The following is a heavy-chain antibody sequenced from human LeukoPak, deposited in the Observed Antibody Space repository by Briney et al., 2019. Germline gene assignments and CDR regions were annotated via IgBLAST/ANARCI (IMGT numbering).Heavy chain of an antibody. J-gene: IGHJ4*02. CDR3: ARGERYCSGGSCYSGDVNY. V-gene: IGHV4-59*08. CDR1: GGSISSYY. Sequence: SSETLSLTCTVSGGSISSYYWSWIRQPPGKGLEWIGYIYYSGSTNYNPSLKSRVTISVDTSKNQFSLKLSSVTAADTAVYYCARGERYCSGGSCYSGDVNYWGQGTLVTVSS. D-gene: IGHD2-15*01. CDR2: IYYSGST.